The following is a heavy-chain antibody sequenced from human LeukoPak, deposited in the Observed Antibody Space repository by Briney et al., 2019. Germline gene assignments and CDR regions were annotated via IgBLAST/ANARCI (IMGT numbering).Heavy chain of an antibody. J-gene: IGHJ4*02. CDR3: ARDISSAMANDY. D-gene: IGHD5-18*01. CDR2: INPNSGGT. Sequence: ASVTVSCKASGYTFTGYYMHWVRQAPGQGLEWMGWINPNSGGTNYAQKFQGRVTMTRDTSISTAYMELSRLRSDDTAVYYCARDISSAMANDYWGQGTLVTVSS. V-gene: IGHV1-2*02. CDR1: GYTFTGYY.